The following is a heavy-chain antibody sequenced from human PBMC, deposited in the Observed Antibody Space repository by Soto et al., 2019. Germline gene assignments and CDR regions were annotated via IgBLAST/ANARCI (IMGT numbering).Heavy chain of an antibody. CDR2: ISYDGSNK. V-gene: IGHV3-30-3*01. Sequence: QVQLVESGGGVVQPGRSLRLSCAASGFTFSSYAMHWVRQAPGKGLEWVAVISYDGSNKYYADSVKGRFTISRDNSKKPLYLQMNSLRAEDTAVYYCARERCSGGSCFFDPWGQGTLVTVSS. CDR3: ARERCSGGSCFFDP. D-gene: IGHD2-15*01. J-gene: IGHJ5*02. CDR1: GFTFSSYA.